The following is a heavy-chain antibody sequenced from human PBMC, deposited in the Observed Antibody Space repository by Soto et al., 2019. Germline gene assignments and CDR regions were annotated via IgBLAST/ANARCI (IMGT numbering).Heavy chain of an antibody. J-gene: IGHJ6*02. CDR2: MNPNSGNT. V-gene: IGHV1-8*01. CDR3: ARGGPRYGYGDYPDGMDV. Sequence: ASVKVSCKASGYTFTSYDINWVRQATGQGLEWMGWMNPNSGNTGYAQKFQGRVTMTRNTSISTAYMELSSLRSEDTAVYYCARGGPRYGYGDYPDGMDVWGQGTTVTVSS. D-gene: IGHD4-17*01. CDR1: GYTFTSYD.